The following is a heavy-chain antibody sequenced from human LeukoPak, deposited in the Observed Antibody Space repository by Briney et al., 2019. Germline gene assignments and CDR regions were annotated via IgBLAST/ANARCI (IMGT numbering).Heavy chain of an antibody. CDR2: IYYSGST. CDR1: GGSISSYY. J-gene: IGHJ6*02. CDR3: ARYWDYGDYYYYGMDV. V-gene: IGHV4-59*01. Sequence: SETLSLTCTVSGGSISSYYWSWIRQPPGKGLEWIGYIYYSGSTNYNPSLKSRVTISVDTSKNQFSLKLSSVTAADTAVYYCARYWDYGDYYYYGMDVWGQGTTVTVSS. D-gene: IGHD4-17*01.